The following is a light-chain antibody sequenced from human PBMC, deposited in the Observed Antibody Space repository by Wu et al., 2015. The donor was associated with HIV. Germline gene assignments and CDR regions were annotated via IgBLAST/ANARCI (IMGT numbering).Light chain of an antibody. Sequence: LLTQSPDTLSLSPGERATPSCRATETVGSSLAWYQQRPGQTPRLLIYDASNRAAGVPARFSGSASGTDFTLTITNMEPEDFAIYFCQQRTQWLGTFGQGTKVEIK. CDR2: DAS. J-gene: IGKJ1*01. CDR1: ETVGSS. V-gene: IGKV3-11*01. CDR3: QQRTQWLGT.